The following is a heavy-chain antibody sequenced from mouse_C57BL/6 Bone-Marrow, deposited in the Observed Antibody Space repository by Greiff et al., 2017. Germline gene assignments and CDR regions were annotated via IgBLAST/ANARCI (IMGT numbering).Heavy chain of an antibody. V-gene: IGHV5-6*01. CDR2: ISSGGSYT. J-gene: IGHJ3*01. CDR3: ASPYYGLFAY. D-gene: IGHD2-10*01. CDR1: GFTFSSYG. Sequence: EVKLMESGGDLVKPGGSLKLSCAASGFTFSSYGMSWVRQTPDKRLEWVATISSGGSYTYYPDSVKGRFTISRDNAKNTLYLQMSSLKSEDTAMYYWASPYYGLFAYWGQGTLVTVSA.